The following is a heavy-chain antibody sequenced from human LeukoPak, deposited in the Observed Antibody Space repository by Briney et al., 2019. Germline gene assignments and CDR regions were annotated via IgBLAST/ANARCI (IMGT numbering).Heavy chain of an antibody. V-gene: IGHV4-31*03. CDR3: ARVRSYGYDHFDY. CDR1: GGSISSGGYS. CDR2: IYYSGST. Sequence: SQTLSLTCTVSGGSISSGGYSWSWIRQHPGKGLEWIGYIYYSGSTYYNPSLKSRVTISVDTSKNQFSLKLSSVTAADTAVYYCARVRSYGYDHFDYWGQGTLVTVSS. D-gene: IGHD5-18*01. J-gene: IGHJ4*02.